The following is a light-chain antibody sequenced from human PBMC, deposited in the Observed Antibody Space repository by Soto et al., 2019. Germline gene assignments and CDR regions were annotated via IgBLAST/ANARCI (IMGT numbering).Light chain of an antibody. CDR3: SSYTSSSTLLDV. Sequence: QSALTQPASVSGSPGQSITISCTGTSSDVGGYNYVSWYQQHPDKAPKLMIYEVSNRPSGVSNRFSGSKSGNTASLTISGLQAEDEADYYCSSYTSSSTLLDVFGTGTKLTVL. V-gene: IGLV2-14*01. J-gene: IGLJ1*01. CDR2: EVS. CDR1: SSDVGGYNY.